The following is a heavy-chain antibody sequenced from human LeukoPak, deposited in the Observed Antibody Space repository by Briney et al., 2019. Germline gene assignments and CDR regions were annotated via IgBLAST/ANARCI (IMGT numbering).Heavy chain of an antibody. Sequence: SETLSLTCTVSGGSISSYYWSWIRQPPGEGLEWIGYIYYSGSTNYNPPLKSRVTISVDTSKNQFSLKLSSVTAADTAVYYCARAGRYYYYGMDVWGQGTTVTVSS. V-gene: IGHV4-59*01. CDR1: GGSISSYY. CDR2: IYYSGST. CDR3: ARAGRYYYYGMDV. J-gene: IGHJ6*02.